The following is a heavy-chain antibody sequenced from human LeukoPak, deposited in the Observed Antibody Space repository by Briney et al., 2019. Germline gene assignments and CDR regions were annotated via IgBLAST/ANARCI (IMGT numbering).Heavy chain of an antibody. J-gene: IGHJ4*02. CDR2: IRGNGGST. CDR3: ARVSGTTVTLGCGGDCYPTGPFDY. CDR1: GFTFSSYA. Sequence: GGSLRLSCAASGFTFSSYAMSWVRQAPGKGLEWVSVIRGNGGSTHYADSVKGRFTISRDNSKNTLYLQMNSRRAEDTAVYYCARVSGTTVTLGCGGDCYPTGPFDYWGQGTLVTVSS. V-gene: IGHV3-23*01. D-gene: IGHD2-21*01.